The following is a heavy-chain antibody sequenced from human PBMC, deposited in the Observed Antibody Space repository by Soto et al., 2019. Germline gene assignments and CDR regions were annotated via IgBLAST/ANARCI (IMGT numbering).Heavy chain of an antibody. CDR3: AREYTAWPLAYGLDV. CDR2: XSXXXDX. J-gene: IGHJ6*02. Sequence: GGSLRLSCVGSGFTFSTYSINWVRQAPGKGLEWVXSXSXXXDXYXAXSXXXXFTISRDNAKNSVSLQMNSLRAEDTAVYYCAREYTAWPLAYGLDVWGQGTTVTVSS. V-gene: IGHV3-21*01. D-gene: IGHD2-2*02. CDR1: GFTFSTYS.